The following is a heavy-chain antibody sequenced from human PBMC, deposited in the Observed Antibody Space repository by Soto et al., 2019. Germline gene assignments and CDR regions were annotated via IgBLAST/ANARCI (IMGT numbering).Heavy chain of an antibody. V-gene: IGHV4-34*01. Sequence: SSETLSLTCAVYGGSFSGYYWIWIRQPPGKGLEWIGEINHSGSTNYNPSLKSRVTISVDTSKNQFSLKLSSVTAADTAVYYCARGGYCSGGSCYSLDYWGQGTLVTVSS. CDR1: GGSFSGYY. CDR3: ARGGYCSGGSCYSLDY. D-gene: IGHD2-15*01. CDR2: INHSGST. J-gene: IGHJ4*02.